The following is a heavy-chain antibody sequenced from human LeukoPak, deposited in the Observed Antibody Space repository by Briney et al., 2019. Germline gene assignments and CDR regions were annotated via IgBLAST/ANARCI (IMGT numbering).Heavy chain of an antibody. D-gene: IGHD2-21*01. CDR3: ARRSGGEFDY. Sequence: GGSLRLSCAASGFTFSSYSMTWVRQAPGKGLEWVSSISSSSSYIYYADSVKGRFTISRDNAKNSPYLQMNSLRAEDTAVYYCARRSGGEFDYWGQGTLVTVSS. J-gene: IGHJ4*02. CDR1: GFTFSSYS. CDR2: ISSSSSYI. V-gene: IGHV3-21*01.